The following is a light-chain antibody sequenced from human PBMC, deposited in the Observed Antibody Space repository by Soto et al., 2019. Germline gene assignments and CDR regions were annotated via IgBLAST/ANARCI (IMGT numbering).Light chain of an antibody. J-gene: IGLJ3*02. CDR3: AAWDESLSGRV. Sequence: QAVVTQPPSASGTPGQRVTISCSGSSSNIGSNYVYWYQQLPGTAPKLLIYRNNQRPSGVPDRFSGSKSGTSASLAISGLRSEDEADYYCAAWDESLSGRVFGGGTKLTVL. CDR1: SSNIGSNY. CDR2: RNN. V-gene: IGLV1-47*01.